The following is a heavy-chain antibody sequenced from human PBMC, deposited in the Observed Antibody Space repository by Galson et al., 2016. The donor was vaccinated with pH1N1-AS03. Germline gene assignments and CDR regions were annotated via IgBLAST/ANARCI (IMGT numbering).Heavy chain of an antibody. CDR1: GYTFSSYG. V-gene: IGHV1-18*04. D-gene: IGHD1-26*01. J-gene: IGHJ3*02. CDR3: ASDQGSVRTTRAFDI. Sequence: SVKVSCKASGYTFSSYGISWVRQAPGQGLEWMGWITAYNGNSNYAQKFQGRLTITTDTSTSTAYMELRSLSSDDTAAYYCASDQGSVRTTRAFDIWGQGTMVTSSS. CDR2: ITAYNGNS.